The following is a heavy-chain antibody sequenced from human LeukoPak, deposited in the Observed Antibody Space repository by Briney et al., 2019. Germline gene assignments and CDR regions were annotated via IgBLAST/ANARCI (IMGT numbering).Heavy chain of an antibody. D-gene: IGHD3-10*01. CDR2: IYHSGSS. V-gene: IGHV4-30-2*01. Sequence: KTSETLSLTCAVSGGSISSGGYSWSWIRQPPGKGLEWIGYIYHSGSSNYNPSLKSRVNISVDTSKNQFSLKLSSVTAADTAIYYCARITRESGGGCWYFDLWGRGTLVTVSS. J-gene: IGHJ2*01. CDR3: ARITRESGGGCWYFDL. CDR1: GGSISSGGYS.